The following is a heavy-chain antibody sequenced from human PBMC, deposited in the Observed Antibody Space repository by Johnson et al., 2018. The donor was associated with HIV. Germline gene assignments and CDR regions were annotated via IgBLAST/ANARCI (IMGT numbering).Heavy chain of an antibody. CDR1: GFTFSSYA. J-gene: IGHJ3*01. CDR3: ARGREDS. CDR2: ISYDGSNK. D-gene: IGHD1-26*01. V-gene: IGHV3-30*04. Sequence: QVQLVESGGGVVQPGRSLRLSCAASGFTFSSYAMHWVRQAPGKGLEWVAVISYDGSNKYYADSVKGRFTISRDNSKNTLYLQMNSLRADDTGVYFCARGREDSWGQGTMVTVSS.